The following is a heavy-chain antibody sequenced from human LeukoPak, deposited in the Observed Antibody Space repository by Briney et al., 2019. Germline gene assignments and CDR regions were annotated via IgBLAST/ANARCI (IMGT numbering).Heavy chain of an antibody. J-gene: IGHJ4*02. CDR3: AKGVNSGSFYYFDY. V-gene: IGHV3-7*03. Sequence: HPGGSLKLSCVASGFSFSTYWMSWVRQAPGKGLEWVANIKQDGSENYYVDSVKGRFTISRDNAKNSVYLQMNSLRAEDTAVYYCAKGVNSGSFYYFDYWGQGTLVTVSS. CDR1: GFSFSTYW. CDR2: IKQDGSEN. D-gene: IGHD1-26*01.